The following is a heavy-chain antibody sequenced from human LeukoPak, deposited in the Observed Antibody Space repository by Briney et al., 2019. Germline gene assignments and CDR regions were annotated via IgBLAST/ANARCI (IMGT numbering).Heavy chain of an antibody. D-gene: IGHD3-3*01. Sequence: SSETLSLTCTVSGASIISDVYYWGWIRQPPGKGLEWIGSLYHTGSTYYNPSLASRVTLSVDSSKNQFFLRLSSMTAADTAVYYCASLTYYDFWSGYDWGQGTLVTVSS. V-gene: IGHV4-39*01. CDR3: ASLTYYDFWSGYD. CDR1: GASIISDVYY. J-gene: IGHJ4*02. CDR2: LYHTGST.